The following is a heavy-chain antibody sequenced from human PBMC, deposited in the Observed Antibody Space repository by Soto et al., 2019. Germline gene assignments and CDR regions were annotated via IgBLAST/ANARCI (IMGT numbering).Heavy chain of an antibody. J-gene: IGHJ3*01. D-gene: IGHD2-2*01. CDR2: ISWNRVNI. V-gene: IGHV3-9*01. CDR3: AKLNYAVPTAPRDL. CDR1: GFTFHGYA. Sequence: EVQLVESGGGLVQPGRSLRLSCAASGFTFHGYAMHWVRQAPGKGLEWVSGISWNRVNIGYADSVKGRFTISRDNGNNSLYLQMNSLRAEDTALYYCAKLNYAVPTAPRDLWGQGTMVTVSS.